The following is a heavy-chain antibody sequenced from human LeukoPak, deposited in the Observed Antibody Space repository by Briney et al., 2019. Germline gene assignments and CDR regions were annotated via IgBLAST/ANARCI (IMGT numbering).Heavy chain of an antibody. CDR2: IKQDGSEK. Sequence: GGSLRLSCAASGFTFSSYWMSWVRQAPGKGLEWVANIKQDGSEKYYVDSVKGRFTISRDNAKNSLYLQMNSLRAEDTAVNYCARGAYCSGGRCPGAFDIWGQGTMVTVCS. CDR3: ARGAYCSGGRCPGAFDI. J-gene: IGHJ3*02. V-gene: IGHV3-7*02. D-gene: IGHD2-15*01. CDR1: GFTFSSYW.